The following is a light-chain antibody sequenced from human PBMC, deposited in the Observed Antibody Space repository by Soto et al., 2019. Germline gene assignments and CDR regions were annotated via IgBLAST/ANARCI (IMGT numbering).Light chain of an antibody. CDR3: QQYYSTPRT. V-gene: IGKV4-1*01. CDR2: WAS. Sequence: DIVMTQSPDSLAASLGERPTINCKSSQSVLYSSNNKNYLAWYQQKPGQPPKLLIYWASTRESGVPDRFSGSGSGTDVTLTISSLQAEDVAVYYCQQYYSTPRTFGQGTKVEIK. J-gene: IGKJ1*01. CDR1: QSVLYSSNNKNY.